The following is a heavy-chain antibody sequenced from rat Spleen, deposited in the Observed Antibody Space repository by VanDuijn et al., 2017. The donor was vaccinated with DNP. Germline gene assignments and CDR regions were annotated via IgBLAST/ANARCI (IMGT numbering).Heavy chain of an antibody. V-gene: IGHV5-25*01. J-gene: IGHJ3*01. CDR2: VSPSGGRT. D-gene: IGHD1-1*01. Sequence: EVQLVESGGGFVQPGRSLKLSCAASGFTFSDYNMAWVRQAPTKGLEWVAAVSPSGGRTYYRDSVKGRFTVSRDNAKNTLYLQMDSLRSEDTATYYCATHPLTTVAPNWFASWGRGTLVTVSS. CDR3: ATHPLTTVAPNWFAS. CDR1: GFTFSDYN.